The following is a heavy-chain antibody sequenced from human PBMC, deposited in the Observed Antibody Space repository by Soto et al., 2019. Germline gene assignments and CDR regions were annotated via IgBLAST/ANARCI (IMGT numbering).Heavy chain of an antibody. D-gene: IGHD3-3*01. CDR1: GFTFSSYA. V-gene: IGHV3-23*01. Sequence: PGGSLRLSCAASGFTFSSYAMSWVRQAPGKGLEWVSAISGSGGSTYYADSVKGRFTISRDNSKNTPYLQMNSLRAEDTAVYYCNSYPDFWGGHTPLWGQGTLVTVSS. CDR3: NSYPDFWGGHTPL. CDR2: ISGSGGST. J-gene: IGHJ4*02.